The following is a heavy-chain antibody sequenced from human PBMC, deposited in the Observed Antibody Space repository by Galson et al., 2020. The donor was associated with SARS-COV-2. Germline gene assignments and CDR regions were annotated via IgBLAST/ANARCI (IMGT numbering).Heavy chain of an antibody. CDR3: ARDKGIMFISEYFDY. CDR2: ITGSSRYM. Sequence: KSGGSLRLSCAASGFTFSSYSMNWFRQAPGKGLEWVSSITGSSRYMYYADPVKGRFTISRDNAKNSLYLQIDSLRADDTAVYYCARDKGIMFISEYFDYWGQGTLVAVSS. D-gene: IGHD2-21*01. CDR1: GFTFSSYS. V-gene: IGHV3-21*01. J-gene: IGHJ4*02.